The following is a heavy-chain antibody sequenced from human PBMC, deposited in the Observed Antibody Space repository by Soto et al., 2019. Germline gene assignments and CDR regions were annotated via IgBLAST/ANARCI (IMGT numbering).Heavy chain of an antibody. CDR2: ISGSDDST. V-gene: IGHV3-23*01. J-gene: IGHJ4*02. CDR1: GFTFSSYA. D-gene: IGHD6-6*01. Sequence: EVQLLESGGGLVQPGESLRLSCAASGFTFSSYAMSWVRQAPGKGLEWDSVISGSDDSTYYADSVKGRFTISRDNSKNTLYLQMNSLRADDTAVYYCAKRSSSSTFDYWGQGTLVTVSS. CDR3: AKRSSSSTFDY.